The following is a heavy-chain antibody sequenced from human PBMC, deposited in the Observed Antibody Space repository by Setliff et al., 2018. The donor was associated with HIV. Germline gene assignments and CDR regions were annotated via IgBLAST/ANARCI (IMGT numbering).Heavy chain of an antibody. Sequence: GGSLRLSCAASGFTFSSYAMSWVRQAPGKGLEWVSTISGSGGSTYYADSVKGRFTISRDNSMNTLYLQMNSLRAEDTAVYYCAKDRRGITGTKSCAWFDPWGQGTLVTVSS. CDR1: GFTFSSYA. CDR2: ISGSGGST. J-gene: IGHJ5*02. V-gene: IGHV3-23*01. D-gene: IGHD1-7*01. CDR3: AKDRRGITGTKSCAWFDP.